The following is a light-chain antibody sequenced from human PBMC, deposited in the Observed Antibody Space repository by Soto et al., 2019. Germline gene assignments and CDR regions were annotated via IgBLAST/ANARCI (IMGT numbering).Light chain of an antibody. Sequence: IVLTQSPGTLSLSPGERVILSCRASQTLRNKLAWYQQKPGQAPRLLIYGGFTRATGIPARFSGSGSGTEFTLTINSLPAEYFAIYYCQQHNSCPRTFGPGTKLDLK. CDR3: QQHNSCPRT. CDR1: QTLRNK. J-gene: IGKJ3*01. CDR2: GGF. V-gene: IGKV3-15*01.